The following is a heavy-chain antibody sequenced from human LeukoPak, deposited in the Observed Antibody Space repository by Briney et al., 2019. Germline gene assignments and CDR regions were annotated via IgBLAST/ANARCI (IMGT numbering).Heavy chain of an antibody. J-gene: IGHJ4*02. D-gene: IGHD5-18*01. CDR1: GYTFTSYG. Sequence: ASVKVSCKASGYTFTSYGIGWVRQAPGQGLEGMGWISAYNGNTNYAQKLQGRVTMTTDTSTSTAYMELRSLRSDDTAVYYCARDLTIQLWLIMGYWRQGTLVTVSS. CDR2: ISAYNGNT. CDR3: ARDLTIQLWLIMGY. V-gene: IGHV1-18*01.